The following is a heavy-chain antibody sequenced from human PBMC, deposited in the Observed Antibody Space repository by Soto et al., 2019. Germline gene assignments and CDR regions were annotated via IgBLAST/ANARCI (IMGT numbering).Heavy chain of an antibody. CDR1: GDSVSSDNTA. D-gene: IGHD3-10*01. Sequence: SQTLSLTCAISGDSVSSDNTAWNWIRQSPSRGLEWLGRTYFKSKWYNEYSASVQSRITVNADTSKNQFSLNLSSVTAADTAVYYCARHRWGSGSYVGLIDYWGQGTLVTVSS. CDR2: TYFKSKWYN. CDR3: ARHRWGSGSYVGLIDY. V-gene: IGHV6-1*01. J-gene: IGHJ4*02.